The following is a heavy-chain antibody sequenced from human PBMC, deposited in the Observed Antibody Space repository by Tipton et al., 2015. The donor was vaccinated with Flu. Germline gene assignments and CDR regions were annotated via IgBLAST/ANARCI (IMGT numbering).Heavy chain of an antibody. J-gene: IGHJ4*02. Sequence: AVSGFSVSATYVTWVRQAPGKGLEWVSVIGGNGGTSYADSVKGRFTISRDISKNFVYLHMESLRVEGTATYYCGKITSWGQGTLVTVSS. CDR1: GFSVSATY. CDR3: GKITS. CDR2: IGGNGGT. D-gene: IGHD1-14*01. V-gene: IGHV3-53*01.